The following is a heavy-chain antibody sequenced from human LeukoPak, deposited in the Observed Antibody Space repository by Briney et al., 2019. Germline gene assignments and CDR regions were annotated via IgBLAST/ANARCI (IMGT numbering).Heavy chain of an antibody. CDR3: AKAYSGSYHYYFDY. J-gene: IGHJ4*02. CDR1: GFTFDDYA. Sequence: PGGSLRLSCAASGFTFDDYAMHWARQAPGKGLEWVSGISWNSGSIGYADSVKGRFTISRDNAKNSLYLQMNSLRAEDTALYYCAKAYSGSYHYYFDYWGQGTLVTVSS. D-gene: IGHD1-26*01. V-gene: IGHV3-9*01. CDR2: ISWNSGSI.